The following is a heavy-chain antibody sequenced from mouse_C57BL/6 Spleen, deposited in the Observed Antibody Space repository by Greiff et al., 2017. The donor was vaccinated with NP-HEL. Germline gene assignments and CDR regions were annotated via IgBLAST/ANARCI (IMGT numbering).Heavy chain of an antibody. CDR3: ARGSPYYYGSSQSFAY. J-gene: IGHJ3*01. V-gene: IGHV1-18*01. D-gene: IGHD1-1*01. Sequence: EVQLQQSGPELVKPGASVKIPCKASGYTFTDYNMDWVKQSHGKSLEWIGDINPNNGGTIYNQKFKGKATLTVDKSSSTAYMELRSLTSEDTAVYYCARGSPYYYGSSQSFAYWGQGTLVTVSA. CDR1: GYTFTDYN. CDR2: INPNNGGT.